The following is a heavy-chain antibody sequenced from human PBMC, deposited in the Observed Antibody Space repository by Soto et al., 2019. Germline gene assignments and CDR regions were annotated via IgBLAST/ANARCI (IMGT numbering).Heavy chain of an antibody. CDR1: GGTFSSYA. D-gene: IGHD2-2*01. CDR2: IIPISDTT. J-gene: IGHJ6*02. V-gene: IGHV1-69*01. CDR3: ARSQGSSTSLEIYYYYDYGMDV. Sequence: QVQLVQSGAEVKKPGSSVKVSCKASGGTFSSYAISWVRQAPGQGLEWMGGIIPISDTTNNAQKFQGRVTITADESTSTAYMELSSLRSEDTAVYYCARSQGSSTSLEIYYYYDYGMDVWGQGPTVTVSS.